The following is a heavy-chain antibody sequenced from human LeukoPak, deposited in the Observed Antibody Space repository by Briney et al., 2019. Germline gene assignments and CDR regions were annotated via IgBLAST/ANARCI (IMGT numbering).Heavy chain of an antibody. D-gene: IGHD4-17*01. J-gene: IGHJ4*02. V-gene: IGHV3-48*03. Sequence: GGSLRLSCANSGFTFNTYEMNWVRQAPGKGLEWVSYISSSGSTIYYADSVKGRFTISRDNAKKSLYLQMNSLRAEDTAIYYCARGAPTVTPTPFDYWGQGTLVTVSS. CDR3: ARGAPTVTPTPFDY. CDR1: GFTFNTYE. CDR2: ISSSGSTI.